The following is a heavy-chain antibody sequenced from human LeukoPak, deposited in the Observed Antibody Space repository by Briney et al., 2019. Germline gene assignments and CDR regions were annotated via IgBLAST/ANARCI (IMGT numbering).Heavy chain of an antibody. Sequence: GGSLRLSCAASGFTFSTYSMNWVRQAPGKGLEWVSYISSSTSTIYYADSVKGRFTISRDNAKNSLYLQMNSLKTEDTAVYYCARGSTLTRGGFDYWGQGTLVTVSS. V-gene: IGHV3-48*01. CDR3: ARGSTLTRGGFDY. CDR2: ISSSTSTI. D-gene: IGHD5/OR15-5a*01. CDR1: GFTFSTYS. J-gene: IGHJ4*02.